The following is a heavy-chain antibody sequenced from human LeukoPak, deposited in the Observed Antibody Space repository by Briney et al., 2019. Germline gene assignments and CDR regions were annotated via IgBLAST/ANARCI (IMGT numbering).Heavy chain of an antibody. J-gene: IGHJ4*02. V-gene: IGHV5-51*01. CDR1: GYSFANYW. D-gene: IGHD6-19*01. CDR3: ARLPAGSSGWPDY. CDR2: IYPGDSQT. Sequence: GESLKISCKGSGYSFANYWIGWVRPMPGKGLEWMGIIYPGDSQTRYSPSFQGQVTISADKSISTAYLQWSSLKASDSAIYYCARLPAGSSGWPDYWGQGTLVTVSA.